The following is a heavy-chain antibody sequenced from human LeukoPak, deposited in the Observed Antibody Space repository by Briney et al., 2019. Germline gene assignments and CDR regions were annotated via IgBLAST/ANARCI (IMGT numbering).Heavy chain of an antibody. V-gene: IGHV3-23*01. CDR2: ISGSGGST. D-gene: IGHD3-10*01. Sequence: GGSLRLSCAASGFTFSSYAMSWVRQAPEKGLEWVSAISGSGGSTYYADSVKGRLTISRDNSKNTLYLQMNSLRAEDTAVYYCAKDVLLWFGEGNYFDYWGQGTLVTVSS. CDR1: GFTFSSYA. CDR3: AKDVLLWFGEGNYFDY. J-gene: IGHJ4*02.